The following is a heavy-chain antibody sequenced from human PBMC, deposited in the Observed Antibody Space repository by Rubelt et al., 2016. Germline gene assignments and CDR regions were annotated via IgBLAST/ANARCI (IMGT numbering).Heavy chain of an antibody. Sequence: QLVESGGGLVQPGGSLRLSCSASGFTFSSYWMHWVRQAPGKGLVWVANIKQDGSDKYYVDSVKGRFTISRDNAQNSLYLQLSSLRIEDTAVYYCARDSLDIVVEDWYFYLWGRGTLVAVSS. D-gene: IGHD2-15*01. CDR3: ARDSLDIVVEDWYFYL. V-gene: IGHV3-7*01. CDR1: GFTFSSYW. CDR2: IKQDGSDK. J-gene: IGHJ2*01.